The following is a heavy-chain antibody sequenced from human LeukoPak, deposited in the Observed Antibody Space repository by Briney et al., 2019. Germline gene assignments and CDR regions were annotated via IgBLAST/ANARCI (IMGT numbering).Heavy chain of an antibody. V-gene: IGHV4-38-2*01. CDR3: ARNLVMVRGLIADY. D-gene: IGHD3-10*01. CDR1: GYSISSGYY. J-gene: IGHJ4*02. CDR2: IYHSGST. Sequence: SETLSLTCAVSGYSISSGYYWGWIRQPPGKGLEWIGSIYHSGSTYYNPSLKSRVTISVDTSKNQFSLKLSSVIAADTAVYYCARNLVMVRGLIADYWGQGTLVTVSS.